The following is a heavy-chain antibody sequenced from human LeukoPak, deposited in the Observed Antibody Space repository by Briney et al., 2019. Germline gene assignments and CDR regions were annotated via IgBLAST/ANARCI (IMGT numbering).Heavy chain of an antibody. CDR1: GYTFTSYG. Sequence: GASEKVSCKASGYTFTSYGISWVRQATGQWLEWMGIINPSGGSTTYAQNFQGRVTMTRDTSTSAVYMEVSSLRSEDTAVYYCARGGSLAVAPHQYYFDYWGQGTLVTVSS. CDR2: INPSGGST. J-gene: IGHJ4*02. CDR3: ARGGSLAVAPHQYYFDY. D-gene: IGHD6-19*01. V-gene: IGHV1-46*01.